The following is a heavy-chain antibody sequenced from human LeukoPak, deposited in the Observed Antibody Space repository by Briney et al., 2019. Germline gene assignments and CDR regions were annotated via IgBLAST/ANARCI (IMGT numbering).Heavy chain of an antibody. CDR3: TTEGH. Sequence: GGSLRLSCVASGFTFTYAWVSWVRQAPGRGLEWVGRIRSNNDGGTTDYAPPVKGRFTVSRDDSRNTLYLQMNNLKTEDTAVYYCTTEGHWGQGTLVTVSS. J-gene: IGHJ4*02. CDR1: GFTFTYAW. CDR2: IRSNNDGGTT. V-gene: IGHV3-15*01.